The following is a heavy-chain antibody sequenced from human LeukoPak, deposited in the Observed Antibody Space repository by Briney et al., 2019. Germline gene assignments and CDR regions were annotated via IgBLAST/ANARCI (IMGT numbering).Heavy chain of an antibody. CDR2: IVPIFGKP. Sequence: SVKVSCKTSGDTFSSYPISWVRQAPGQGLEWVGGIVPIFGKPTYAERFQGRVTITADESTSTAYMELSSLRSEDTAVYYCARDKSHFDWLSPFEYWGQGTLVTVSS. V-gene: IGHV1-69*01. J-gene: IGHJ4*02. D-gene: IGHD3-9*01. CDR1: GDTFSSYP. CDR3: ARDKSHFDWLSPFEY.